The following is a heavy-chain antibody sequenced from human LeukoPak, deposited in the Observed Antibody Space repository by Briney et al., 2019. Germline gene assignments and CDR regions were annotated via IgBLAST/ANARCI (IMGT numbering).Heavy chain of an antibody. Sequence: SVKVSCKASGDTFSSYAISWVRQAPGQGLEWMGGVIPIFGTANYAQKFQRRATITADESTSTAYMELSSLRSEDTAVYYCASLPGTAHPAIYGMDVWSQGTTVTVSS. CDR2: VIPIFGTA. D-gene: IGHD2-21*02. V-gene: IGHV1-69*01. J-gene: IGHJ6*02. CDR1: GDTFSSYA. CDR3: ASLPGTAHPAIYGMDV.